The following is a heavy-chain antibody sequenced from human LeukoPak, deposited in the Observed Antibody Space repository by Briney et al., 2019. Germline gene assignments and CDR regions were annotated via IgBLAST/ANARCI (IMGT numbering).Heavy chain of an antibody. CDR3: ATQSYYYDSSGYSGFDY. CDR1: GGTFSSYA. V-gene: IGHV1-69*13. CDR2: IIPIFGTA. Sequence: GASVKVSCKASGGTFSSYAISWVRQAPGQGLEWMGGIIPIFGTANYAQKFQGRVTITAGESTSTAYMELSSLRSEDTAVYYCATQSYYYDSSGYSGFDYWGRGTLVTVSS. J-gene: IGHJ4*02. D-gene: IGHD3-22*01.